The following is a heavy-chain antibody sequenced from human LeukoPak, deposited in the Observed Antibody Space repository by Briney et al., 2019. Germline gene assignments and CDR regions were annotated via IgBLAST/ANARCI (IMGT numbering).Heavy chain of an antibody. CDR2: IHWNGNST. D-gene: IGHD5-18*01. CDR3: ARENGEYSYDYYYYYYMDV. Sequence: GGSLRLSCAASGFTFDDYGMSWVRQGPGKGLEWVSGIHWNGNSTGYADSVKGRFTISRDNAKNTLYLQMNSLRAEDTALYYCARENGEYSYDYYYYYYMDVWGKGTTVTVSS. J-gene: IGHJ6*03. CDR1: GFTFDDYG. V-gene: IGHV3-20*04.